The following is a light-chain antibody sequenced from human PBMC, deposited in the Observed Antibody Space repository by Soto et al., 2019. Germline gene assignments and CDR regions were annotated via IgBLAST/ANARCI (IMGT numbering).Light chain of an antibody. CDR3: TSYAGGNDVV. Sequence: QSALTQPPSASGSPGQSVTISCTGTSRDVGGYNYVSWYQQHPGKAPKLMIYEVTKRPSGVPDRFSGSKSGNTASLTVSGLQAEDEADYYCTSYAGGNDVVFGGGTKLTVL. J-gene: IGLJ2*01. V-gene: IGLV2-8*01. CDR2: EVT. CDR1: SRDVGGYNY.